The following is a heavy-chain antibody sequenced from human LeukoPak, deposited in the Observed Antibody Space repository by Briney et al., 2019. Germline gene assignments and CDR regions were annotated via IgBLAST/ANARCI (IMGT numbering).Heavy chain of an antibody. CDR2: IIPIFGIA. CDR3: ARGYYDILTGRISHFDY. V-gene: IGHV1-69*05. J-gene: IGHJ4*02. CDR1: GGTFSSYA. D-gene: IGHD3-9*01. Sequence: GASVKVSCTASGGTFSSYAISWVRQAPGQGLEWMGGIIPIFGIANYAQKFQGRVTITTDESTSTAYMELSSLRSEDTAVYYCARGYYDILTGRISHFDYWGQGTLVTVSS.